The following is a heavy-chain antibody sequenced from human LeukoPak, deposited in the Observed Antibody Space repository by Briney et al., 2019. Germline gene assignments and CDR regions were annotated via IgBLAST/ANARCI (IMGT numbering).Heavy chain of an antibody. CDR2: ISAHNGNT. D-gene: IGHD6-19*01. CDR3: ARAVAGKPPSLDY. V-gene: IGHV1-18*01. Sequence: ASVKVSCKASGYTFTSYGIIWVRQAPGQGLEWMGWISAHNGNTNYAQKLQGRVTMTTDTSTSTAYMELRSLGSDDTAVYYCARAVAGKPPSLDYWGQGTLVTVSS. CDR1: GYTFTSYG. J-gene: IGHJ4*02.